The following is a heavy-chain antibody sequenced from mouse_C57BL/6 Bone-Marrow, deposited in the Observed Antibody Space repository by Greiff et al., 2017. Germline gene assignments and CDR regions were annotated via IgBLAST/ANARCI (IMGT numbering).Heavy chain of an antibody. V-gene: IGHV1-15*01. CDR3: TRFHSTGLY. Sequence: QVQLQQSGAELVRPGASVTLSCKASGYTFTDYEMHWVKQTPVHGLEWIGAIDPDTGGTAYNQKFKGKAILTADKSSSTAYMELRSLTSEDSAVYYCTRFHSTGLYWGKGTTLTVSS. D-gene: IGHD3-2*02. J-gene: IGHJ2*01. CDR2: IDPDTGGT. CDR1: GYTFTDYE.